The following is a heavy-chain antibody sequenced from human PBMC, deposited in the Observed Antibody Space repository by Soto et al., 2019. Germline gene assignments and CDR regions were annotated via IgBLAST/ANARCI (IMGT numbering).Heavy chain of an antibody. J-gene: IGHJ4*02. Sequence: GGSPRLSCAASGFTFSSYSMSWVRQAPGKGLEGGSVFKTSGDGGTTYYADSVKCRFTISRDNSKNTPIRQMNSLRAEDTAVYYCAKYSAAGSRYFDYWGSGTLVNVSS. CDR3: AKYSAAGSRYFDY. CDR2: FKTSGDGGTT. CDR1: GFTFSSYS. V-gene: IGHV3-23*01. D-gene: IGHD6-13*01.